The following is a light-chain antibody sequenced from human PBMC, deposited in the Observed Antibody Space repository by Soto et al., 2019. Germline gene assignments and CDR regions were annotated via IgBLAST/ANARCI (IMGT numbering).Light chain of an antibody. CDR2: EVS. V-gene: IGLV2-14*01. J-gene: IGLJ3*02. Sequence: QSVLTQPASMSGSPGQSITISCTGTRTDAGGYNYVSWYQQHPAKVPKLLIYEVSNRPSGVSNRFPGSKSGSTASLTISGLQPEDEGDYYCSSYTRSNTWVFGGGTKLTVL. CDR1: RTDAGGYNY. CDR3: SSYTRSNTWV.